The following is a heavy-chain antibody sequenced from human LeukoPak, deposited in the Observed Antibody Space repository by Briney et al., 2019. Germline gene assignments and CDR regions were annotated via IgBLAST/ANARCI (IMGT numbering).Heavy chain of an antibody. CDR3: AKQLRPDDY. CDR2: ISYDGSNK. V-gene: IGHV3-30*04. D-gene: IGHD5-12*01. J-gene: IGHJ4*02. Sequence: GGSLRLSCAASGFTFSSYAMHWVRQAPGKGLEWVAVISYDGSNKYYADSVKGRFTISRDNSKNTLYLQLSSLRADDTAVYYCAKQLRPDDYWGQGTLVTVSS. CDR1: GFTFSSYA.